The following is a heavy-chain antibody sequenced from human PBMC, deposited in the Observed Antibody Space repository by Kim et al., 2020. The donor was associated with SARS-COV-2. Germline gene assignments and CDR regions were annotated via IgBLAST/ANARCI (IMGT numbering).Heavy chain of an antibody. Sequence: SETLSLTCAVYGGSFSGYYWSWIRQPPGKGLEWIGEINHSGSTNYNPSLKSRVTISVDTSKNQFSLKLSSVTAADTAVYYCARRSGSYGSGSYSTNWFDPWGQGTLVTVSS. CDR3: ARRSGSYGSGSYSTNWFDP. J-gene: IGHJ5*02. D-gene: IGHD3-10*01. CDR1: GGSFSGYY. CDR2: INHSGST. V-gene: IGHV4-34*01.